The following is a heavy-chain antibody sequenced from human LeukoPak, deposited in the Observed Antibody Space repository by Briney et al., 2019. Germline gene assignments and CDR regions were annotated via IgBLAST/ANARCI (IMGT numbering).Heavy chain of an antibody. CDR3: ARASTWVYYFDY. Sequence: KPSETLSLTCTVSGYSISSGYYWGWIRQPPGKGLEWIGSIYHSGSTYYNPSLKSRVTISVDTSKNQFSLKLSSVTAADTAVYYCARASTWVYYFDYWGQGTLVTVSS. V-gene: IGHV4-38-2*02. J-gene: IGHJ4*02. D-gene: IGHD6-6*01. CDR1: GYSISSGYY. CDR2: IYHSGST.